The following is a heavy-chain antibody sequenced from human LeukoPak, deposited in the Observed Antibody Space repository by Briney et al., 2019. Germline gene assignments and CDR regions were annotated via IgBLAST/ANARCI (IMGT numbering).Heavy chain of an antibody. D-gene: IGHD3-16*01. V-gene: IGHV1-46*01. CDR2: INPSGGST. CDR3: ARFPKYDPFDY. Sequence: GASVKVSCKASGYTFTSYYMHWVRQAPGQGLEWMGIINPSGGSTSYAQKFQGRVTMTRDTSTSTAYMDLSRLRSDDTALYYCARFPKYDPFDYWGQGTLITVSS. J-gene: IGHJ4*02. CDR1: GYTFTSYY.